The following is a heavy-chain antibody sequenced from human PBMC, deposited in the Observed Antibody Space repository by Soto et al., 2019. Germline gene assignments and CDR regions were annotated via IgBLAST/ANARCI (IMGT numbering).Heavy chain of an antibody. J-gene: IGHJ6*02. CDR2: IYYSGST. V-gene: IGHV4-59*01. CDR3: ARVPYSSGWYGVYYYGMDV. CDR1: GGSISSYY. D-gene: IGHD6-19*01. Sequence: QVQLQESGPGLVKPSETLSLTCTVSGGSISSYYWSWIRQPPGKGLEWIGYIYYSGSTNYNPSLKSRVTISVDTSKNQFSRKLSSVTAADTAVYYCARVPYSSGWYGVYYYGMDVWGQGTTVTVSS.